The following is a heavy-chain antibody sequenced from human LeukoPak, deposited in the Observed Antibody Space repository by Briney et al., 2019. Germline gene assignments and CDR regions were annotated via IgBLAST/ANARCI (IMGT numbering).Heavy chain of an antibody. V-gene: IGHV3-21*01. Sequence: GGSLRLSCAASGFTFSNYAMHWVRQAPGKGLEWVSSISSSSSYIYYADSVKGRFTISRDNAKNSLYLQMNSLRAEDTAVYYCARRTRASGVDVWGKGTTVTVSS. D-gene: IGHD1-26*01. CDR3: ARRTRASGVDV. CDR2: ISSSSSYI. J-gene: IGHJ6*04. CDR1: GFTFSNYA.